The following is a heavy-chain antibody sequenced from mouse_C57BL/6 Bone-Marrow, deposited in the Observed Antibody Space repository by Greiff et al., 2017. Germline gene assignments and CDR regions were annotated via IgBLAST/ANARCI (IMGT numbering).Heavy chain of an antibody. J-gene: IGHJ2*01. CDR1: GFTFRSYA. D-gene: IGHD1-1*01. V-gene: IGHV5-9-1*02. Sequence: EVTLMESGEGLEKNGGSLPVSWADAGFTFRSYAMSWFRPPPEPRLAWVAYISSGGDYIYYADTVKGRFTISRDNARNTLYLQMSSLKSEDTAMYYCTGLYYGSSYYFDYWGQGTTLTVSS. CDR2: ISSGGDYI. CDR3: TGLYYGSSYYFDY.